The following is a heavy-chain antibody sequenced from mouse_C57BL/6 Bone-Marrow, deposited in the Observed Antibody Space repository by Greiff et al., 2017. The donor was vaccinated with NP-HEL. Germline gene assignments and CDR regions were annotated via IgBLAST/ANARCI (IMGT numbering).Heavy chain of an antibody. D-gene: IGHD1-1*01. Sequence: VQLKQSGPELVKPGASVKIPCKASGYTFTDYNMDWVKQSHGKSLEWIGDINPNNGGTIYNQKFKGKATLTVDKSSSTAYMELRSLTSEDTAVYYCARGRDYGSSFYAMDYWGQGTSVTVSS. CDR1: GYTFTDYN. V-gene: IGHV1-18*01. J-gene: IGHJ4*01. CDR3: ARGRDYGSSFYAMDY. CDR2: INPNNGGT.